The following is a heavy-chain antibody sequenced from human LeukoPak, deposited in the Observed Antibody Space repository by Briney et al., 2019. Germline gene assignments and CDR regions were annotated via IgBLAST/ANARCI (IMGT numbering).Heavy chain of an antibody. CDR2: IEQDGSEK. D-gene: IGHD2-15*01. CDR1: GFTFRRYW. CDR3: AREFCSGANCYPMGAFDM. V-gene: IGHV3-7*01. Sequence: PGGSLRLSCAACGFTFRRYWMSWVRQAPGKGLVCVANIEQDGSEKYYVDSVKGRFTISRDNAKNSLYLQMNSLRAEDTAVYYCAREFCSGANCYPMGAFDMWGQGTMVTVSS. J-gene: IGHJ3*02.